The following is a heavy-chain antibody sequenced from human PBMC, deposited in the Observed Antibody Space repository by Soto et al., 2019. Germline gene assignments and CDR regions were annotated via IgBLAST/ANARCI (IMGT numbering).Heavy chain of an antibody. CDR3: ARSIVVVTAADY. CDR2: INVGNGNT. J-gene: IGHJ4*02. D-gene: IGHD2-21*02. CDR1: GYTFTSYA. V-gene: IGHV1-3*01. Sequence: QVQLVQSGAEVKKPGASVKVSCKASGYTFTSYAMHWVRQAPGQRLEWMGWINVGNGNTKYSQKFQGRVTITRDTSASTAYMELSSLRSEDTAVYYCARSIVVVTAADYWGRGTLVTVSS.